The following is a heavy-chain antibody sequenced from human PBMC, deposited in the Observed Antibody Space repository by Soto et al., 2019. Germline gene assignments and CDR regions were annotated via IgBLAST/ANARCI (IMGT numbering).Heavy chain of an antibody. Sequence: QVQLVESGGGVVQPGRSLRLSCAAYGFTFSSYGMHWVRQAPGKGLEWVAVIWYDGSNKYYADSVKGRFTISRDNSKNTLYLQMNSLRAEDTAVYYCARPIAAAAYTHGGFDYWGQGTLVTVSS. CDR3: ARPIAAAAYTHGGFDY. D-gene: IGHD6-13*01. J-gene: IGHJ4*02. CDR2: IWYDGSNK. CDR1: GFTFSSYG. V-gene: IGHV3-33*01.